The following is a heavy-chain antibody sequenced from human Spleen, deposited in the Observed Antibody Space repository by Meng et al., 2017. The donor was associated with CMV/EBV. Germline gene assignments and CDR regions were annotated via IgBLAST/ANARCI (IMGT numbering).Heavy chain of an antibody. CDR1: GGSFSGYY. J-gene: IGHJ4*02. CDR3: ARVTEQQLADY. V-gene: IGHV4-59*01. CDR2: VYYRGSP. D-gene: IGHD6-13*01. Sequence: SETLSLTCAVYGGSFSGYYWSWIRQPPGKGLEWIGYVYYRGSPDYSPSLKSRVRISVDTSKNQFSLRLSSVTAADTAVYYCARVTEQQLADYWGQGTLVTVSS.